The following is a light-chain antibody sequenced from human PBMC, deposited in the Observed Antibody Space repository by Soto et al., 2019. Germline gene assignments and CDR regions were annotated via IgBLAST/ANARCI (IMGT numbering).Light chain of an antibody. Sequence: EIVLTQSPGTLSLSPGERATLSCRSSQSVSNNLAWYQKKPGQAARLLVYDASTRATDIPDRFSGSGSGTDFTLTISRLEPEDFAVYFCQQYGSSPTFGQGTTGDIK. CDR1: QSVSNN. J-gene: IGKJ1*01. CDR2: DAS. CDR3: QQYGSSPT. V-gene: IGKV3-20*01.